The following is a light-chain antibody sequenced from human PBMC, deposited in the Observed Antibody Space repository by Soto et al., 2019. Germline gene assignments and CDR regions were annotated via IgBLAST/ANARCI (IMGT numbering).Light chain of an antibody. J-gene: IGLJ1*01. CDR1: SNDVGGYNY. Sequence: QSALTQPASVSGSPGQSITISCTGTSNDVGGYNYVSWYQQHPGKAPKLIICVVSNRSSGVFNRFSVSKSDYTASLIISGLQAEDEADYYCRSYTRSSHYVFRTGTKVNGL. CDR2: VVS. CDR3: RSYTRSSHYV. V-gene: IGLV2-14*03.